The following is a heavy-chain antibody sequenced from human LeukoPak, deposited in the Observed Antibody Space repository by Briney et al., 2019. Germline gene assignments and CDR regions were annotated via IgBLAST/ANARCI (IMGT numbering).Heavy chain of an antibody. D-gene: IGHD5-18*01. CDR1: GYTFTSYG. J-gene: IGHJ4*02. V-gene: IGHV1-18*01. Sequence: ASVKVSCKASGYTFTSYGISWVRQAPGQGLEWMGWISAYNGNTNYAQKLQGRVTMTTDTSTSTAYMELRSLRSDDTAVYYCARADTAMVTIAGDAYYFDYWGQGTLVTVSS. CDR3: ARADTAMVTIAGDAYYFDY. CDR2: ISAYNGNT.